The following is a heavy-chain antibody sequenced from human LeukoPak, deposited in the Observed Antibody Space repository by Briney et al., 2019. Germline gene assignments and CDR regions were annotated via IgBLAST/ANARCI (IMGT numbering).Heavy chain of an antibody. CDR2: INPNSGGT. J-gene: IGHJ4*02. Sequence: ASVKVSCKASGYIFTNYAISWVRQAPGQGLEWMGWINPNSGGTNYAQNFQGRVTMTRDTSISTAYMELSRLRSDDTAVYYCARAAFPSSFDYWGQGTLVTVSS. CDR3: ARAAFPSSFDY. D-gene: IGHD2-21*01. CDR1: GYIFTNYA. V-gene: IGHV1-2*02.